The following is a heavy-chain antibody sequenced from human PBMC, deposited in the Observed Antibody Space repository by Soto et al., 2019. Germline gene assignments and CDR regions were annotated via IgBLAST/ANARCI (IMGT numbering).Heavy chain of an antibody. D-gene: IGHD3-10*01. CDR3: ATTYYYGSGSYSGSDAFEI. CDR2: FDPEDGET. Sequence: ASVKVSCKVSGYTLTELSMHWVRQAPGKGLEWMGGFDPEDGETIYAQKFQGRVTMTEDTSTDTAYMELSSLRSEDTAVYYCATTYYYGSGSYSGSDAFEIWGQGTMVTVSS. CDR1: GYTLTELS. J-gene: IGHJ3*02. V-gene: IGHV1-24*01.